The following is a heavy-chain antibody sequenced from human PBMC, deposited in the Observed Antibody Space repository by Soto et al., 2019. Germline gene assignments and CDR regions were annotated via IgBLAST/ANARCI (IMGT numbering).Heavy chain of an antibody. CDR1: GGNRDSSGGF. CDR3: ARHYRSGSRNCFYP. V-gene: IGHV4-39*01. CDR2: IFDSGSS. D-gene: IGHD6-19*01. J-gene: IGHJ5*02. Sequence: SETLSLRWSVAGGNRDSSGGFRGLINQPPGKGLEGIGSIFDSGSSYYNPSLRSRVTISVDPSKYRVFLRLSSATAADTAEYYCARHYRSGSRNCFYPSGQGTRATVSS.